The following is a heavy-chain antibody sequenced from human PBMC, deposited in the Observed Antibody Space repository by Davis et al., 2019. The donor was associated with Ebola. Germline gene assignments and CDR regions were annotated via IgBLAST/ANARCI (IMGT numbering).Heavy chain of an antibody. CDR2: INHSGST. CDR3: ARWGTYCSSTSCYYYYGMDV. J-gene: IGHJ6*02. Sequence: SETLSLTCAVSGGSFSGYYWSWIRQPPGKGLEWIGEINHSGSTNSNPSLKSRVTISVDTSKNQFSLKLSSVTAADTAVYYCARWGTYCSSTSCYYYYGMDVWGQGTTVTVSS. D-gene: IGHD2-2*01. CDR1: GGSFSGYY. V-gene: IGHV4-34*01.